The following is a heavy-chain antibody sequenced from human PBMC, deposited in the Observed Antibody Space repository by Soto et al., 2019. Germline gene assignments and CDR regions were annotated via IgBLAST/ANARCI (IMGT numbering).Heavy chain of an antibody. CDR1: GGTFSSYA. V-gene: IGHV1-69*12. J-gene: IGHJ4*02. CDR3: ARRLVAGARFAY. Sequence: QVQLVQSGAEVKKPGSSVKVSCKASGGTFSSYAISWVRQAPGQGLEWMGGIIPIFGTANYAQKFQGRVTITADESTSTAYMGLSSLRSEDTAVYDCARRLVAGARFAYWGQGTLVTVSS. D-gene: IGHD1-26*01. CDR2: IIPIFGTA.